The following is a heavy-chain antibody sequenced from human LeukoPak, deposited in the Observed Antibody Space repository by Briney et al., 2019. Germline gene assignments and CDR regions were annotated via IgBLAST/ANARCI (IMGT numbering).Heavy chain of an antibody. CDR1: GFTFSSYW. D-gene: IGHD2-15*01. CDR3: AKDQGRYCSGGSCYRLR. V-gene: IGHV3-30*02. J-gene: IGHJ4*02. CDR2: IRYDGSNK. Sequence: GGSLRLSCAASGFTFSSYWMHWVRQAPGKGLEWVAFIRYDGSNKYYADSVKGRFTISRDNSKNTLYLQMNSLRAEDTAVYYCAKDQGRYCSGGSCYRLRWGQGTLVTVSS.